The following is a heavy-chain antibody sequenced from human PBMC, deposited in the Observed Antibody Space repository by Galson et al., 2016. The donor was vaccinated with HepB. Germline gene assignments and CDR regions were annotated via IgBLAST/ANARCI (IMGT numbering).Heavy chain of an antibody. CDR3: ASDDGYSEY. V-gene: IGHV3-74*01. CDR1: GFTFSSYW. CDR2: INSDGSSA. J-gene: IGHJ4*02. Sequence: SLRLSCAASGFTFSSYWMLWVRQAPGKGLVWVSRINSDGSSATYADSVKGRFTISRDNAKNTLYLQMNTLRAEDTAVYYWASDDGYSEYWGQGALVTVSS.